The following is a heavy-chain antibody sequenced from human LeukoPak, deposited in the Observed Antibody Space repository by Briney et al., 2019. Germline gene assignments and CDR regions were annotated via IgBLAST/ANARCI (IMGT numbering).Heavy chain of an antibody. Sequence: SSETLSLTCAVYGGSFSGYYWSRIRQPPGKGLEWIGEINHSGSTNYNPSLKSRVTISVDTSKNQFSLKPSSVTAADTAVYYCARNYYDSSGYYYFDYWGQGTLVTVSS. D-gene: IGHD3-22*01. CDR2: INHSGST. J-gene: IGHJ4*02. V-gene: IGHV4-34*01. CDR1: GGSFSGYY. CDR3: ARNYYDSSGYYYFDY.